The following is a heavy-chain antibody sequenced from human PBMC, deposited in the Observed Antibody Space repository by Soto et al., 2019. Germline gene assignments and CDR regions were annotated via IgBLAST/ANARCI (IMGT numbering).Heavy chain of an antibody. J-gene: IGHJ4*02. V-gene: IGHV3-23*01. D-gene: IGHD6-13*01. CDR1: GFTFSHYA. Sequence: GGSLRLSCAASGFTFSHYAMSWVRQAPGKGLEWVSAISGIDDSTHYADSVKGRFTISRDNSKNTLYLQMNSLRAEDTAVYYCAKDMRYSSSWYYFDYWGQGTLVTVSS. CDR3: AKDMRYSSSWYYFDY. CDR2: ISGIDDST.